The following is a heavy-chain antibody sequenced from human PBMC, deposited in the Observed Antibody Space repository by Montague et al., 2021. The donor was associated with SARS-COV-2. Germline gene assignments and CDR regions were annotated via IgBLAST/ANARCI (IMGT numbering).Heavy chain of an antibody. Sequence: SETLSLTCTVSGGSISSYYYSWIRQPPAQVLEWVGYVYNSYSSNHNPSLQSRVTISVDTSKSQFSLKLSSVTAADTAVYYCACGGGEGGGYLDLWGQGTMVTVSS. V-gene: IGHV4-59*13. CDR2: VYNSYSS. CDR1: GGSISSYY. D-gene: IGHD2-21*01. CDR3: ACGGGEGGGYLDL. J-gene: IGHJ6*02.